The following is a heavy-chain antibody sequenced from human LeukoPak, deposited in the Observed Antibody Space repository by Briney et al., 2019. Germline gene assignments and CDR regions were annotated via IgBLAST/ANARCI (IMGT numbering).Heavy chain of an antibody. CDR1: GFTFSSYD. Sequence: GGSLRLSCAASGFTFSSYDMHWVRQATGKGLEWVSAIGTAGDTYYPGSVKGRFTISRENAENSLYLQMNSLRAEDTAVYYCAKYPREFGVSWFDPWAREPWSPSPQ. CDR2: IGTAGDT. J-gene: IGHJ5*02. D-gene: IGHD3-16*01. V-gene: IGHV3-13*01. CDR3: AKYPREFGVSWFDP.